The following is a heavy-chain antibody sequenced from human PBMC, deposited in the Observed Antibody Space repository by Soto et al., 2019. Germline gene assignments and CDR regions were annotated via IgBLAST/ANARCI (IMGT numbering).Heavy chain of an antibody. V-gene: IGHV3-33*01. J-gene: IGHJ4*02. Sequence: QVQLVESGGGVVQPGRSLRLSCAASGFTFSSYGMHWVRQAPGKGLEWVAVIWDDGSNKYYADSVKGRFTISRDNSKNTLYLQMTSLRAEDTAVYYCARDGYGSGSYYIDYWGQGTLVTVSS. CDR3: ARDGYGSGSYYIDY. D-gene: IGHD3-10*01. CDR2: IWDDGSNK. CDR1: GFTFSSYG.